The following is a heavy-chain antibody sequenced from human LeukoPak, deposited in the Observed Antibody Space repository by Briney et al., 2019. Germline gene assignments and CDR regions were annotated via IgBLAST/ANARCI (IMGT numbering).Heavy chain of an antibody. D-gene: IGHD3-9*01. Sequence: SETLSLTCTVSGGSISSSSYYWGWIRQPPGKGLEWIGSIYYSGSTYYNPSLKSRVTISVDTSKNQFSLKLSSVTAADTAVYYCARPVGGRYFSHQGFYFDYWGQGTLVTVSS. CDR1: GGSISSSSYY. V-gene: IGHV4-39*07. CDR3: ARPVGGRYFSHQGFYFDY. J-gene: IGHJ4*02. CDR2: IYYSGST.